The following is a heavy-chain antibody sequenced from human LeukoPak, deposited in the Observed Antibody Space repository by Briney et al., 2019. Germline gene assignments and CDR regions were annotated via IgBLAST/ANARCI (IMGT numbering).Heavy chain of an antibody. D-gene: IGHD4-17*01. CDR1: GFHLKHFA. CDR3: ARMIRDYGDSNWFDP. CDR2: ISGSGGTT. Sequence: GSLKPSLATFGFHLKHFAMSWVRQASRKGAELVSAISGSGGTTYYANSVKGRFTFSRDNSKNTLYLQMNSLRAEDTAIYYCARMIRDYGDSNWFDPWGQGTLVTVSS. J-gene: IGHJ5*02. V-gene: IGHV3-23*01.